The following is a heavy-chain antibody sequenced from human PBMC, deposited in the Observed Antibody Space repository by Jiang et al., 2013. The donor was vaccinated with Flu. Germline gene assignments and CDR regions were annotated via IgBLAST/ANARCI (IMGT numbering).Heavy chain of an antibody. CDR2: IYWDDDK. D-gene: IGHD3-22*01. V-gene: IGHV2-5*02. CDR1: GFSLSTSGVG. J-gene: IGHJ3*02. Sequence: TQTLTLTCTFSGFSLSTSGVGVGWIRQPPGKALEWLALIYWDDDKRYSPSLKSRLTITKDTSKNQVVLTMTNMDPVDTATYYCAHRLSGVYYDRPEDAFDIWGQGTMVTVSS. CDR3: AHRLSGVYYDRPEDAFDI.